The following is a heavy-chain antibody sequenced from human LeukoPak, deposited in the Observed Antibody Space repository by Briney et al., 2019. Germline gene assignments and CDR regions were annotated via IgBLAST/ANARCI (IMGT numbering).Heavy chain of an antibody. CDR1: GCTFSSHE. CDR3: ARKYCSSTSCLFDC. D-gene: IGHD2-2*01. V-gene: IGHV3-48*03. J-gene: IGHJ4*02. Sequence: PGGSLRLSCAASGCTFSSHEMNWVRQAPGKGLEWVSYISSSGSSIYYADSVKGRFTISRDNAKNSLYLQMNSLRAEDTAVYYCARKYCSSTSCLFDCWGQGTLVTVSS. CDR2: ISSSGSSI.